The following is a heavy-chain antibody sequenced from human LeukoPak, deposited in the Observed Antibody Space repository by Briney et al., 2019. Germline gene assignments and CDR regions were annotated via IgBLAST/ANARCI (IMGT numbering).Heavy chain of an antibody. D-gene: IGHD1-1*01. CDR3: ARDREGAVHLDY. J-gene: IGHJ4*02. Sequence: SETLSLTCTVSGGSISSYYWSWIRQPPGKGLEWIGYIYYSGSTNYSPSLKSRVTISVDTSKNQFSLKLSSVTAADTAVYYCARDREGAVHLDYWGQGTLVTVSS. V-gene: IGHV4-59*01. CDR2: IYYSGST. CDR1: GGSISSYY.